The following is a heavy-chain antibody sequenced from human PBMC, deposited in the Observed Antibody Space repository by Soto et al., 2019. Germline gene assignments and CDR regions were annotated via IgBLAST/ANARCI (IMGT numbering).Heavy chain of an antibody. CDR2: VTHSGNT. D-gene: IGHD2-21*01. CDR3: ARGVASNFDY. J-gene: IGHJ4*02. CDR1: GGSFSGYH. Sequence: QVQLQQWGAGLLKPSETLSLTCAVYGGSFSGYHWTWIRQPPGKGLEWVGEVTHSGNTNYNPSLKGRVTISVDTSKNQFSLNLSSVTDADTAVFYCARGVASNFDYWGQGTLVTVSS. V-gene: IGHV4-34*01.